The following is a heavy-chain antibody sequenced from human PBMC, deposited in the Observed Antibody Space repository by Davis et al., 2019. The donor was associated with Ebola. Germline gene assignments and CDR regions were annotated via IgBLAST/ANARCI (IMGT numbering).Heavy chain of an antibody. D-gene: IGHD3-10*01. J-gene: IGHJ5*02. CDR2: IYSGGST. Sequence: GESLKISCAASGFTVSSNYMSWVRQAPGKGLEWVSVIYSGGSTYYADSVKGRFTISRHNSKNTLYLQMNSLRAEDTAAYYCARDAISGGFDPWGQGTLVTVSS. CDR1: GFTVSSNY. CDR3: ARDAISGGFDP. V-gene: IGHV3-53*04.